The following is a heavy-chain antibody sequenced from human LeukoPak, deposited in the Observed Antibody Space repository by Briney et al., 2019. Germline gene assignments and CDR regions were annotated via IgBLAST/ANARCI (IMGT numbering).Heavy chain of an antibody. CDR1: GGSIISYY. Sequence: SETLSLTSTVSGGSIISYYWSWIRQPPGQGLEWIGNIYYSGSTNYNPSLKSRVTISVDTSKNQFSLKLSSVTAADTAVYYCARDPGDDSSGYYPENYFDYWGQGTLVTVSS. CDR2: IYYSGST. D-gene: IGHD3-22*01. CDR3: ARDPGDDSSGYYPENYFDY. J-gene: IGHJ4*02. V-gene: IGHV4-59*01.